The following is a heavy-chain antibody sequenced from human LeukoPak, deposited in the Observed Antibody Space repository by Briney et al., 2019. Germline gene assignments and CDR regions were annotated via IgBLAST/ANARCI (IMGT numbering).Heavy chain of an antibody. D-gene: IGHD3-10*01. V-gene: IGHV3-7*03. CDR2: IKQDGSEK. CDR1: GFTFSSYW. Sequence: GGSLRLSCAASGFTFSSYWMSWVRQAPGKGLEWVANIKQDGSEKYYVDSVKGRFTISRDNAKNSLYLQMNSLRAEDTALYYCAALQGREKNHMVRGKGDYWGQGTLVTVSS. CDR3: AALQGREKNHMVRGKGDY. J-gene: IGHJ4*02.